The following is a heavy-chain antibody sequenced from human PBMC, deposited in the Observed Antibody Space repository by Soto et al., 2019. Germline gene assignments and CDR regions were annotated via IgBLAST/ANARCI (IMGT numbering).Heavy chain of an antibody. J-gene: IGHJ6*04. V-gene: IGHV3-43*01. CDR2: ISWDGGKT. CDR3: AKDRWGVTGACITYAMGA. D-gene: IGHD3-9*01. Sequence: EVQLVESGGVVVQPGGSLRLSCAASGFTFDDYTMHWVRQAPGKSLEWVSLISWDGGKTYYADSVKGRFTISRDTSKNPRPLQITSLTTVDSASYYCAKDRWGVTGACITYAMGAWGEVTTVSVSS. CDR1: GFTFDDYT.